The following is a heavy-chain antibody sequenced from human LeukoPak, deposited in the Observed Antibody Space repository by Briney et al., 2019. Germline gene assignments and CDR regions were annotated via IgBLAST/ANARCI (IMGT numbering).Heavy chain of an antibody. J-gene: IGHJ6*03. CDR2: ISSSSSYI. D-gene: IGHD2/OR15-2a*01. V-gene: IGHV3-21*01. Sequence: GGSLRLSCAASGFTFSSYSMNWVRQAPGKGLEWVSSISSSSSYIYYADSVKGRFTISRDNAKNSLYLQMNSLRAEDTAVYYCAREVGISHVDYYYYMDVWGKGTTVTVSS. CDR1: GFTFSSYS. CDR3: AREVGISHVDYYYYMDV.